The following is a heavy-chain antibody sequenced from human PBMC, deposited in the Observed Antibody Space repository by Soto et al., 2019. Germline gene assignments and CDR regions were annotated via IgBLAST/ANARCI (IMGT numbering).Heavy chain of an antibody. CDR2: IYYSGNT. CDR1: GGSINSGGYY. V-gene: IGHV4-31*03. CDR3: ARKGLTGSREFDY. J-gene: IGHJ4*02. D-gene: IGHD7-27*01. Sequence: QVQLQESGPGLVKPSQTLSLTSTVSGGSINSGGYYWSWIRQQPGKGLEWIGHIYYSGNTYYNPSLKSRVIISVDTSKNQFSLKLNSVTAADTAVYYCARKGLTGSREFDYWGQGTLVTVSS.